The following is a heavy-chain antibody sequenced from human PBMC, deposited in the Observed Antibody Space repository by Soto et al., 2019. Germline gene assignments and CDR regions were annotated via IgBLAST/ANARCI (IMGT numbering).Heavy chain of an antibody. D-gene: IGHD3-10*01. CDR3: ARAYYGSGSYYMRSKLYYFDY. V-gene: IGHV4-34*01. CDR2: INHSGST. Sequence: SETLSLTCAVYGGSFSGYYWSWIRQPPGKGLEWIGEINHSGSTNYNPSLKSRVTISVDTSKNHFSLKLSSVTAADTAVYYCARAYYGSGSYYMRSKLYYFDYWGQGTLVTVSS. J-gene: IGHJ4*02. CDR1: GGSFSGYY.